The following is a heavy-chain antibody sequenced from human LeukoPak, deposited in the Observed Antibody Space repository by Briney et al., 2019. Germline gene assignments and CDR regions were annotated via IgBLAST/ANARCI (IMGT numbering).Heavy chain of an antibody. CDR2: ISGSGGST. D-gene: IGHD6-19*01. J-gene: IGHJ4*02. CDR3: AKAPGYSSGWYTGRAMIGDYFDY. CDR1: GFTFSSYA. V-gene: IGHV3-23*01. Sequence: GGSLRLSCAASGFTFSSYAMSWVRQAPGKGLEWVSAISGSGGSTYYADSVKGRFTISRDNSKNTLYLQMNSLRAEDTAVYYCAKAPGYSSGWYTGRAMIGDYFDYWGQGTLVTVSS.